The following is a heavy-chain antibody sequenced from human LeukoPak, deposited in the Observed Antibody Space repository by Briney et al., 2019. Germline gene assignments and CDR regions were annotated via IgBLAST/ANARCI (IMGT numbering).Heavy chain of an antibody. V-gene: IGHV4-39*01. CDR1: GGSISSSSYY. CDR2: IYYSGST. Sequence: KPSETLSLTCTVSGGSISSSSYYWGWIRQPPGKGLEWIGSIYYSGSTYYNPSLKSRVTISVDTSKNQFSLKLSSVTAADTAVYYCARRVKWGVVVPVLYYFDYWGQGTLVTVSS. CDR3: ARRVKWGVVVPVLYYFDY. J-gene: IGHJ4*02. D-gene: IGHD2-2*01.